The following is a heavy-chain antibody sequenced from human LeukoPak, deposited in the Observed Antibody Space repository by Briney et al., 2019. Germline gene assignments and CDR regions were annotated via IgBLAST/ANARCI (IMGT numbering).Heavy chain of an antibody. Sequence: GGSLRLSCIVAGFTFSAYAMSWVRQAPGNGLEWVSVVTATGRETYSADSVRGRFIISRDTSSNTFYLQMDRLRADDTAIYYCAKGKVNPLGAFDYWGQGTLVTVSS. CDR1: GFTFSAYA. J-gene: IGHJ4*02. V-gene: IGHV3-23*01. CDR2: VTATGRET. CDR3: AKGKVNPLGAFDY. D-gene: IGHD1-26*01.